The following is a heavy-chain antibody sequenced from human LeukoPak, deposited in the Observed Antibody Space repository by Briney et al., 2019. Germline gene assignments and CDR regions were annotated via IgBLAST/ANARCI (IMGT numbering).Heavy chain of an antibody. CDR3: AKANYYGSGSPLAYFDY. CDR2: INSDGSST. V-gene: IGHV3-74*01. J-gene: IGHJ4*02. D-gene: IGHD3-10*01. CDR1: GFTFSSYW. Sequence: PGGSLRLSCAASGFTFSSYWMHWVRQAPGKGLVWVSRINSDGSSTIYADSVKGRFTISRDNAKNTLYLQMNSLKAEDTAVYYCAKANYYGSGSPLAYFDYWGQGTLVTVSS.